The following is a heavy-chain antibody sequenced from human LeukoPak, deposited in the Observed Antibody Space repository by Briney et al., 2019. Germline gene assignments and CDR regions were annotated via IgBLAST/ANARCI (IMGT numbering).Heavy chain of an antibody. CDR3: ARGFAYGDTGSFDY. CDR2: IYYSGST. J-gene: IGHJ4*02. Sequence: SETLSLTCTVSGGSISSYYWSWIRQPPGKGLEWIGYIYYSGSTTYNPSLKSRVTISVDTSKNQFSLKLSSVTAADTAVYYCARGFAYGDTGSFDYWGQGTPVTVSS. D-gene: IGHD4-17*01. CDR1: GGSISSYY. V-gene: IGHV4-59*01.